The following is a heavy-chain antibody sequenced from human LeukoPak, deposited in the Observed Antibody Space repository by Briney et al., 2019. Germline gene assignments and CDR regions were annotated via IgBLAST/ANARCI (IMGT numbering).Heavy chain of an antibody. CDR2: IRSKAYGGTT. CDR3: ARTYGDYVYILGY. CDR1: GFTFGDYA. J-gene: IGHJ4*02. Sequence: GGSLRLSCTASGFTFGDYAMSWVRQAPGKGLEWVGFIRSKAYGGTTEYAASVKGRFTISRDDSKSIAYVQMNSLKTEDTAVYYCARTYGDYVYILGYWGQGTLVTVSS. D-gene: IGHD4-17*01. V-gene: IGHV3-49*04.